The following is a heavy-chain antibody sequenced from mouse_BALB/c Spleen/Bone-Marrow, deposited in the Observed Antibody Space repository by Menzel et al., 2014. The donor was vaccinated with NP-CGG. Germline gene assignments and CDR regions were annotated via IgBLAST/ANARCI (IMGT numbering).Heavy chain of an antibody. CDR2: FYPGSGSI. Sequence: QVQLQQSGAELVKPGTSVNLSCKASGYTFTDYIIHRVKQRSGQGLEWIGWFYPGSGSIKYNEKFKDKATLTADKSSNTVYMELSRLTSEDSAVYFCARHEDLDIRRRLSAMDYWGQGTSVTVSS. CDR3: ARHEDLDIRRRLSAMDY. V-gene: IGHV1-62-2*01. CDR1: GYTFTDYI. J-gene: IGHJ4*01. D-gene: IGHD2-12*01.